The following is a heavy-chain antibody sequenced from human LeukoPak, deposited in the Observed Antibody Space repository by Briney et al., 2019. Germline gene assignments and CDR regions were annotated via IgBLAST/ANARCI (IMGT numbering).Heavy chain of an antibody. J-gene: IGHJ4*02. D-gene: IGHD3-10*01. V-gene: IGHV1-2*02. Sequence: ASVKVSCKASGYTFTGYYMHWVRQAPGQGLEWMGWINPNSGGTNYAQKFQGRVTMTRDTSISTAYMELSRLTSDDTAVYFCARETYYSSGNVYNRIDYWGQGTLVTVSS. CDR1: GYTFTGYY. CDR2: INPNSGGT. CDR3: ARETYYSSGNVYNRIDY.